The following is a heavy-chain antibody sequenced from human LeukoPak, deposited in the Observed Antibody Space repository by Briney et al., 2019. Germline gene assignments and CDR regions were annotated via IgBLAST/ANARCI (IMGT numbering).Heavy chain of an antibody. Sequence: PSETLSLTCTVSGGSIKSYYWSWIRQPPGKGLEWIGYIYSSGSTNYNPSLKSRVTISVDTSKNQFSLKLSSVTAADTAVYYCARRIDDFWSGYYDVWGQETTVTVSS. CDR2: IYSSGST. CDR1: GGSIKSYY. CDR3: ARRIDDFWSGYYDV. D-gene: IGHD3-3*01. J-gene: IGHJ6*02. V-gene: IGHV4-59*01.